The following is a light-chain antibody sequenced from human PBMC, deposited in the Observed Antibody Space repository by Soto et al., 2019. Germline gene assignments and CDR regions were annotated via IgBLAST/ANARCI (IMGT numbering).Light chain of an antibody. CDR3: LQYGNSPYT. Sequence: EIALTQSPGTLSLSPGERATLSCRTSQSVSSGDFAWYQHRPGQAPRLVIYGASTRATGVPDRFSGSWSGADFTLTISVLEHDDFAVYFCLQYGNSPYTFGQGTKLEMK. J-gene: IGKJ2*01. CDR2: GAS. V-gene: IGKV3-20*01. CDR1: QSVSSGD.